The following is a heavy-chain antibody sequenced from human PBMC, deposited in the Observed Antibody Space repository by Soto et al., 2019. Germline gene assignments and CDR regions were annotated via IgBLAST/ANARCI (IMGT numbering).Heavy chain of an antibody. CDR3: ARNLNQDCSGGSCYSYYYYYGMDV. Sequence: PSETLSLTCTVSGGSISSYYWSWIRQPPGKGLEWIGYIYYSGSTNYNPSLKSRVTISVDTSKNQLSLKLSSVTAADTAVYYCARNLNQDCSGGSCYSYYYYYGMDVWGQGTTVTVSS. V-gene: IGHV4-59*01. J-gene: IGHJ6*02. CDR2: IYYSGST. D-gene: IGHD2-15*01. CDR1: GGSISSYY.